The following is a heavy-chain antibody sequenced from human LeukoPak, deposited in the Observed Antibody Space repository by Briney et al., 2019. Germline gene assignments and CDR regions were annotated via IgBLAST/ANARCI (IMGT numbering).Heavy chain of an antibody. Sequence: GRSLRLSCAASGFTFSSYGMHWVRQAPGKGLEWVAVISYDGSNKYYADSVKGRFTISRDNSKNTLYLQKNSLRAEDTAVYYCAKVIYGSGSYMGNYFDYWGQGTLVTVSS. CDR1: GFTFSSYG. CDR2: ISYDGSNK. V-gene: IGHV3-30*18. CDR3: AKVIYGSGSYMGNYFDY. D-gene: IGHD3-10*01. J-gene: IGHJ4*02.